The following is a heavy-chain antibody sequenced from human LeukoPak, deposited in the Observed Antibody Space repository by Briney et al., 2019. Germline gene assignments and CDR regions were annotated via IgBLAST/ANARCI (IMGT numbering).Heavy chain of an antibody. CDR2: INTDGSVI. J-gene: IGHJ4*02. D-gene: IGHD5-18*01. Sequence: GGSLRLSCTGSEFIFRTYWMHWVRQAPGKGLVWVAHINTDGSVISHADSVKGRLTISRDNAKNTLYLEMKSLRLGDTAMYYCASVPTNTYGLADWGQGTLVSVSS. CDR1: EFIFRTYW. CDR3: ASVPTNTYGLAD. V-gene: IGHV3-74*01.